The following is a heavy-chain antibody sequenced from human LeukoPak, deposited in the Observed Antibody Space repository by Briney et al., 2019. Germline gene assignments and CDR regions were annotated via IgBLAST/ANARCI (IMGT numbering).Heavy chain of an antibody. CDR2: ISGSGGST. CDR1: GFTFSSYA. V-gene: IGHV3-23*01. D-gene: IGHD5-18*01. Sequence: GGSLRLSCAASGFTFSSYAMSWVRQTPGKGLEWVSGISGSGGSTYYADSVKGRFTISRDNSKNTLYLQMNGLRAEDTAVYYCAKGGDTRMVTDYWGQGTLVTVSS. J-gene: IGHJ4*02. CDR3: AKGGDTRMVTDY.